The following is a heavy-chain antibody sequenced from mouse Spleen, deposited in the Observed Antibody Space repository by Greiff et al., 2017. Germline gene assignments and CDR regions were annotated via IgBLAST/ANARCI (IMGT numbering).Heavy chain of an antibody. CDR3: ARGDDGYYYAMDY. V-gene: IGHV1S135*01. Sequence: VQLQQSGPELMKPGASVKISCKASGYSFTSYYMHWVKQSHGKSLEWIGYIDPFNGGTSYNQKFKGKATLTVDKSSSTAYMHLSSLTSEDSAVYYCARGDDGYYYAMDYWGQGTSVTVSS. D-gene: IGHD2-3*01. CDR1: GYSFTSYY. J-gene: IGHJ4*01. CDR2: IDPFNGGT.